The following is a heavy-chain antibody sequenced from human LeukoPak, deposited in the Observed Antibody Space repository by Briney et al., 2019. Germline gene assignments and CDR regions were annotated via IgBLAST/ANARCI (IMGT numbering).Heavy chain of an antibody. V-gene: IGHV1-69*04. CDR1: GGTFSSYA. D-gene: IGHD2-8*02. CDR2: IIPILGIA. Sequence: SVKVSCKASGGTFSSYAISWVRQAPGQGLEWMGRIIPILGIANYAQKFQGRVTITADKSTSTAYMELSSLRSEDTAVYYCARALYGNTNWWDYWGQGTLVTVSS. J-gene: IGHJ4*02. CDR3: ARALYGNTNWWDY.